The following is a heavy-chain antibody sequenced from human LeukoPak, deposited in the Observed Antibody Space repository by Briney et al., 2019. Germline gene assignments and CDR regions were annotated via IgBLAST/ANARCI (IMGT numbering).Heavy chain of an antibody. CDR2: IIWNGGST. Sequence: GGSLRLSCAASGFTSDDYGMSWVRQAPGEGLEWVSSIIWNGGSTDYADSVKGRFTVSRNNAKNSLYLQINSPRAEYTALYYCVRVTLGGSDYWGQGTLVTVSS. D-gene: IGHD1-26*01. V-gene: IGHV3-20*04. J-gene: IGHJ4*02. CDR3: VRVTLGGSDY. CDR1: GFTSDDYG.